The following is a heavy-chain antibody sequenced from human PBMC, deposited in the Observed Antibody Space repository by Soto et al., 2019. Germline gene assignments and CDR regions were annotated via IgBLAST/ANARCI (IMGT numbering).Heavy chain of an antibody. CDR2: INSDGSST. V-gene: IGHV3-74*01. D-gene: IGHD6-19*01. CDR1: GFTFSSYL. Sequence: GGSLRLSCAASGFTFSSYLMHWVRQAPGKGLVWVSRINSDGSSTSYADSVKGRFTISRDNAKNTLYLQMNSLRAEDTAVYYCARTSSGWSLDYWGQGTLVTVSS. J-gene: IGHJ4*02. CDR3: ARTSSGWSLDY.